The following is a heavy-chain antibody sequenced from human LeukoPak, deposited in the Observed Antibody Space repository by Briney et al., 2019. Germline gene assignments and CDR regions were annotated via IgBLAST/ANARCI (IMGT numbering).Heavy chain of an antibody. Sequence: SETLSLTCTVSGGSISSYYWSWIRRPPGKGLEWIGYIYYSGSTNYNPSLKSRVTISVDTSKNQFSLKLSSVTAADTAVYYCARGMRSSWFNYYYYMDVWGKGTTVTVSS. J-gene: IGHJ6*03. V-gene: IGHV4-59*01. CDR3: ARGMRSSWFNYYYYMDV. CDR1: GGSISSYY. D-gene: IGHD6-13*01. CDR2: IYYSGST.